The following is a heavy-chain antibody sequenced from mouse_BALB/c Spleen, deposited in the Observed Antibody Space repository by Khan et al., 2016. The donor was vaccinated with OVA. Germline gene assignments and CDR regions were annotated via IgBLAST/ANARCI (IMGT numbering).Heavy chain of an antibody. J-gene: IGHJ4*01. CDR2: IWSDGST. CDR1: GFSLTNYG. V-gene: IGHV2-6-1*01. CDR3: ARQPYYHYNILDY. D-gene: IGHD2-4*01. Sequence: VQLQESGPGLAAPSQSLSITCTISGFSLTNYGVHWVRQPPGKGLEWLVVIWSDGSTTYNSALKSRLTITKDNYQSQVFLKMNSLQTDDTAIYFCARQPYYHYNILDYWGQGTSVTVAS.